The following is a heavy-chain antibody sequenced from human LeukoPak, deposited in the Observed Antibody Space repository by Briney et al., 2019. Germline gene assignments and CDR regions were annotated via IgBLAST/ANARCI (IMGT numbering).Heavy chain of an antibody. D-gene: IGHD3-10*01. CDR1: GFTFSSYS. CDR3: ARALPWGLWFGPRGGWFDP. CDR2: ISSSSSYI. Sequence: PGGSLRLSCAASGFTFSSYSMNWVRQAPGKGLEWVSSISSSSSYIYYADSVKGRFTISRDNAKNSLYLQMNSLRAEDTAVYYCARALPWGLWFGPRGGWFDPWGQGTLVTVSS. V-gene: IGHV3-21*01. J-gene: IGHJ5*02.